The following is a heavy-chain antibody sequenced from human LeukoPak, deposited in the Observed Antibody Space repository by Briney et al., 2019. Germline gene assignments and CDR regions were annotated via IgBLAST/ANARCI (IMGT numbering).Heavy chain of an antibody. V-gene: IGHV4-61*02. D-gene: IGHD6-6*01. CDR1: GGSISSGSYY. J-gene: IGHJ5*02. CDR3: AGTERRIAARLRFDP. CDR2: IYTSGST. Sequence: SQTLSLTCTVSGGSISSGSYYWSWIRQPAGKGLEWIGRIYTSGSTNYNPSLKSRVTISVDTSKNQFSLKLSSVTAADTAVYYCAGTERRIAARLRFDPWGQGTLVTVSS.